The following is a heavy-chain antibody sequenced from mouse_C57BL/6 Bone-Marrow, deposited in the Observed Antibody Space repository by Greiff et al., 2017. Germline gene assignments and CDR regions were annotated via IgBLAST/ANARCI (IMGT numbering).Heavy chain of an antibody. CDR1: GFTFSDFY. V-gene: IGHV7-1*01. J-gene: IGHJ4*01. Sequence: EVQVVESGGGLVQSGRSLRLSCATSGFTFSDFYMEWVRQAPGKGLEWIAASRNKANDYTTEYSASVKGRFIVSRDTSQSILYLQMNALRAEDTAIYYCARDAGFTGSYYAMDYWGQGTSVTVSS. CDR2: SRNKANDYTT. CDR3: ARDAGFTGSYYAMDY.